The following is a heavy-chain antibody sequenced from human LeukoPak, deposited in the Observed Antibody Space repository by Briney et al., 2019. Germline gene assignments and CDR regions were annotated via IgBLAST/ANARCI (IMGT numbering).Heavy chain of an antibody. CDR1: RFTVSSNY. J-gene: IGHJ4*02. CDR2: IYSSGST. CDR3: ARDLYGVSHDY. V-gene: IGHV3-53*01. Sequence: GGSLRLSCAASRFTVSSNYMNWVRQAPGKGLEWVSVIYSSGSTYYADSVKGRFTISRDNSKNTLYLQMNSLRAEDTAVYYCARDLYGVSHDYWGQGTLVTVSS. D-gene: IGHD4-17*01.